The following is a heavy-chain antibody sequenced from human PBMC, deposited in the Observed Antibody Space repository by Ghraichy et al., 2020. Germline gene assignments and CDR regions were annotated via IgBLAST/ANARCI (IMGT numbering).Heavy chain of an antibody. V-gene: IGHV4-61*01. CDR3: ARVGEHGDYVVWAFDY. D-gene: IGHD4-17*01. CDR2: IYYSGST. J-gene: IGHJ4*02. Sequence: SETLSLTCTVSGGSVSSGSYYWSWIRQPPGKGLEWIGYIYYSGSTNYNPSLKSRVTISVDTSKNQFSLKLSSVTAADTAVYYCARVGEHGDYVVWAFDYWGQGTLVTVSS. CDR1: GGSVSSGSYY.